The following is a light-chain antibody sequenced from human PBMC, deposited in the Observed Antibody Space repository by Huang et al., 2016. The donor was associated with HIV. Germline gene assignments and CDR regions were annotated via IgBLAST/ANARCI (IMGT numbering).Light chain of an antibody. J-gene: IGKJ2*01. V-gene: IGKV1-39*01. CDR3: QQSYSSPRT. Sequence: DIQLTQSPSSLSASVGDRVTLTCRASQSIISHLNWYQQRPGKAPKLLIYAASTFQSGVPSRFSGSGSETDFTLTISSLQPEDFATYYCQQSYSSPRTFGQGTNLEIK. CDR2: AAS. CDR1: QSIISH.